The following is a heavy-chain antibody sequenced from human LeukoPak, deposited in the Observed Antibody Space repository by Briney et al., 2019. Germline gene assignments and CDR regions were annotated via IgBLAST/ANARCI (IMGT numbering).Heavy chain of an antibody. V-gene: IGHV1-18*01. CDR2: ISAYNGNT. CDR1: GYTFTSYG. Sequence: ASVNVSCNASGYTFTSYGISWVRQAPGQGLEWMGWISAYNGNTNYAQKLQGRVTMTTDTSTSTVYMEVRSLRSDDTAVYYCARGVNYYDSSGYYYQGRVGPWGQGNLVTVSS. CDR3: ARGVNYYDSSGYYYQGRVGP. J-gene: IGHJ5*02. D-gene: IGHD3-22*01.